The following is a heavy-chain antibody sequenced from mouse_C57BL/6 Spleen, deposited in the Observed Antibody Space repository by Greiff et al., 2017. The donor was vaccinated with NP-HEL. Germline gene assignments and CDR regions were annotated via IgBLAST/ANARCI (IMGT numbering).Heavy chain of an antibody. CDR2: IDPSDSYT. D-gene: IGHD4-1*01. Sequence: QVQLQQPGAELVMPGASVKLSCKASGYTFTSYWMHWVKQRPGQGLEWIGEIDPSDSYTNYNQKLKGKSTLTVDKSSSTAYMQLSSLTSEDSAVSYCSSSKGLLLGWYFDVWGTGTTVTVSS. J-gene: IGHJ1*03. V-gene: IGHV1-69*01. CDR3: SSSKGLLLGWYFDV. CDR1: GYTFTSYW.